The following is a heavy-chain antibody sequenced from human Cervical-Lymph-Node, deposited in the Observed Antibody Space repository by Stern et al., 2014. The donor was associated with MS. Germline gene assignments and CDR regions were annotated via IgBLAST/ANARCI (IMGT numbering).Heavy chain of an antibody. CDR3: AKAGCSSSSCYTNC. Sequence: VQLVESGGGVVQPGRSLRLSCAASGFTFSDYALHWVRQAPGKGLEWVAVLSYDGSNKYFADSVKGRFAISRDNSKNTLYLQMNSLRTEDTAVYYCAKAGCSSSSCYTNCWGQGTLVTVSS. J-gene: IGHJ4*02. CDR1: GFTFSDYA. D-gene: IGHD2-2*02. CDR2: LSYDGSNK. V-gene: IGHV3-30*18.